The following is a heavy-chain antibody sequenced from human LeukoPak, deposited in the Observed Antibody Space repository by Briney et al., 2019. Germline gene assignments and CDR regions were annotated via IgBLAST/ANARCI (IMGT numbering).Heavy chain of an antibody. Sequence: GGAPRLSCTTSGFNLSGYWLNLVRQAPGEGLEWVANIWEGGRETHYVDSVRGRCTISGGSVKTSLDLQMNGLRAEDAAVYYCARGRDIVARAPEYNYGMDVWGQGTTVTVCS. CDR2: IWEGGRET. V-gene: IGHV3-7*01. CDR3: ARGRDIVARAPEYNYGMDV. J-gene: IGHJ6*02. D-gene: IGHD5-12*01. CDR1: GFNLSGYW.